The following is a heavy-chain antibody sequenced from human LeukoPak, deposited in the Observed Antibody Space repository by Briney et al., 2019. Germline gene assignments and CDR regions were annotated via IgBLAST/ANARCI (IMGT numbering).Heavy chain of an antibody. CDR3: ARASTTPTYYDFWSGSLGRNYYYYMDV. V-gene: IGHV4-61*02. D-gene: IGHD3-3*01. CDR1: GGSISSGSYN. Sequence: KPSETLSLTCTASGGSISSGSYNWSWIAQPAGKGLEWIGRIYTSGNTNYNPSLKSRVTISVDTSKNQFSLKLSSVTAADTAVYYCARASTTPTYYDFWSGSLGRNYYYYMDVWGKGTTVTVSS. J-gene: IGHJ6*03. CDR2: IYTSGNT.